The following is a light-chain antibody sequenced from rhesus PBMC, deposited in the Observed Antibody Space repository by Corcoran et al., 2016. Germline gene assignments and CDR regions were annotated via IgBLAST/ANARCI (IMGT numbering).Light chain of an antibody. Sequence: DIQMTQSPSSLSAAVGDTVTITCSASQGISNNLAWYQQKPGNVPKLLIYYASPLQSGVPSRLSGSGSGTDFILTLSSLQPEYFATYYFHRCYGIFPTCGQGTKVEIK. CDR2: YAS. V-gene: IGKV1S15*01. CDR3: HRCYGIFPT. J-gene: IGKJ1*01. CDR1: QGISNN.